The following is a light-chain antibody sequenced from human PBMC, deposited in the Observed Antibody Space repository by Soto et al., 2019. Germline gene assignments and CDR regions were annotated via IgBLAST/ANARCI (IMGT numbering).Light chain of an antibody. Sequence: DVQMTQSPSTLSASVGDRVTITCRASERIGSWLAWYQLKPGTVPKLLIYKASTLTKGVTSTFSGSGSGTEFNLTINRLQPDDFAAYYCQQYSSSPRKFGQGTKV. CDR1: ERIGSW. CDR3: QQYSSSPRK. CDR2: KAS. J-gene: IGKJ1*01. V-gene: IGKV1-5*03.